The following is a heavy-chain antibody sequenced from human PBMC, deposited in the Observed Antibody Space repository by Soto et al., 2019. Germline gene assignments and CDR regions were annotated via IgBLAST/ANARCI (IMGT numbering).Heavy chain of an antibody. V-gene: IGHV4-34*01. CDR3: AREDSYGWSGESLVV. D-gene: IGHD6-19*01. J-gene: IGHJ6*02. CDR1: GDSLRGQS. Sequence: QVQLQQWGAGLLKASETLSLTCAVVGDSLRGQSWNWIRQSPGKGLEWIGELDQSGGTNYNPSLKSRAIMSDDTSKNQFSLTVTSVTAADTAVYYCAREDSYGWSGESLVVWGQGTTVTVSS. CDR2: LDQSGGT.